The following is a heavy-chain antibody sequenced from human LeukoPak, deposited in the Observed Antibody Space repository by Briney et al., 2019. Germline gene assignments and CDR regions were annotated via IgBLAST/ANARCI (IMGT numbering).Heavy chain of an antibody. CDR2: IYHSGST. D-gene: IGHD5-12*01. CDR3: VRIVATITEGKWFDP. Sequence: PSQTLSLTCTVSGGSISSGGYYWSWIRQPPGKGLEWIGYIYHSGSTYYNPSLKSRVTISVDRSKNQFSLKLSSVTAANTAVYYCVRIVATITEGKWFDPWGQGTLVTVSS. CDR1: GGSISSGGYY. V-gene: IGHV4-30-2*01. J-gene: IGHJ5*02.